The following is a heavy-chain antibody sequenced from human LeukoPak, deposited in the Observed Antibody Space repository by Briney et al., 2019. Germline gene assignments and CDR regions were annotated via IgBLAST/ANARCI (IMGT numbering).Heavy chain of an antibody. J-gene: IGHJ4*02. CDR3: ARGIVVVPAAIKFRTLDY. CDR1: GYTFTSYY. V-gene: IGHV1-46*01. CDR2: INPSGGST. Sequence: GASVKVSCKASGYTFTSYYIHRVRQAPGQGLEWMGIINPSGGSTSYAQKFQGRVTMTRDTSTSTVYMELSSLRSEDTAVYYCARGIVVVPAAIKFRTLDYWGQGTLVTVSS. D-gene: IGHD2-2*02.